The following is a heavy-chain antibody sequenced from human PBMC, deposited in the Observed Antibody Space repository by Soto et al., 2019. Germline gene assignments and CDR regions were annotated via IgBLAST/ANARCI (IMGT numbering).Heavy chain of an antibody. Sequence: TLSLTCTVSGGSLNNYNWNWIRQPAGTGLEWIGRIYSSGKTYYNPSLKSRVTLSLDMLNNQISLKVTSVTAADTAMYYCARERTYQMFGDDALDFWGLGTMVTVSS. CDR3: ARERTYQMFGDDALDF. J-gene: IGHJ3*01. CDR2: IYSSGKT. D-gene: IGHD2-2*01. CDR1: GGSLNNYN. V-gene: IGHV4-4*07.